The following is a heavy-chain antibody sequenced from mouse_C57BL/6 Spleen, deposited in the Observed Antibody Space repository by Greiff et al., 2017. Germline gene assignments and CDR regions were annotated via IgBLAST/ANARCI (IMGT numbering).Heavy chain of an antibody. J-gene: IGHJ4*01. Sequence: VQLVESGPGLVQPSQRLSITCTVSGFSLTSYGVHWVRQSPGKGLECLGVIWRGGSTDYNAAVMSRLSITKDNSKSQVFFKMNSLQAYDTAIYYCAKSGGNCPHYYAMDYWGQGTSVTVSS. CDR1: GFSLTSYG. CDR3: AKSGGNCPHYYAMDY. CDR2: IWRGGST. V-gene: IGHV2-5*01.